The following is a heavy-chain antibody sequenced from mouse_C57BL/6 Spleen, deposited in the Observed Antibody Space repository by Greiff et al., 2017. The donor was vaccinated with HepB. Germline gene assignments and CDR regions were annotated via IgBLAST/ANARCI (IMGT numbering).Heavy chain of an antibody. Sequence: QVQLQQSGPELVKPGASVKISCKASGYAFSSSWMNWVKQRPGKGLEWIGRIYPGDGDTNYNGKFKGKATLTADKSSSTAYLQLSSLTSEDSAFYFCARSYDYDFDYWGQGTPLTVSS. V-gene: IGHV1-82*01. CDR2: IYPGDGDT. J-gene: IGHJ2*01. CDR1: GYAFSSSW. CDR3: ARSYDYDFDY. D-gene: IGHD2-4*01.